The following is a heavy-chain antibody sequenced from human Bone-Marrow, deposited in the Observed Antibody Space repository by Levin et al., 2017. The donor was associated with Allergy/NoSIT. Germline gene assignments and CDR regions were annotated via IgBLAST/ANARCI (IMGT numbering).Heavy chain of an antibody. CDR3: ARDRGGWIVGMPGPLDH. V-gene: IGHV3-66*01. CDR1: GFSVSGTY. J-gene: IGHJ4*02. CDR2: IHANGRT. D-gene: IGHD1-26*01. Sequence: PGGSLRLSCAASGFSVSGTYMAWVRQAPGKGLDCVSVIHANGRTFYTDSVKGRFIMSRDNSQNTLSLQMNSLRADDTGLYYCARDRGGWIVGMPGPLDHWGQGVMVIVSS.